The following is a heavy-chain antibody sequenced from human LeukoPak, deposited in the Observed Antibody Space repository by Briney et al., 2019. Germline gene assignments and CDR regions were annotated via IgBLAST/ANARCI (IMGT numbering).Heavy chain of an antibody. J-gene: IGHJ6*03. V-gene: IGHV4-34*01. CDR2: INHSGST. D-gene: IGHD3-3*01. Sequence: SETLSLTCAVYGGSFSGYYWSWIRQPPGKGLEWIGEINHSGSTNYNPSLKSRVTISVDTSKNQFSLKLSSVTAADTAVYYCARDSSYYDFYYYMDVWGKGTTVTVSS. CDR3: ARDSSYYDFYYYMDV. CDR1: GGSFSGYY.